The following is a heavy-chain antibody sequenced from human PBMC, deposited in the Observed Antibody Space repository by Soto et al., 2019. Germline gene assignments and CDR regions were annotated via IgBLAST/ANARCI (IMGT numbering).Heavy chain of an antibody. CDR3: ARDRGGSSLTNWFDP. CDR1: GFTFSSYG. Sequence: QVQLVECGGGVVQPGRSLRLSCAASGFTFSSYGMHWVRQAPGKGLEWVAVIWYDGSNKYYADSVKGRFTISRDNSKNTLYLQMNSLRAEDTAVYYCARDRGGSSLTNWFDPWGQGTLVTVSS. CDR2: IWYDGSNK. J-gene: IGHJ5*02. D-gene: IGHD6-13*01. V-gene: IGHV3-33*01.